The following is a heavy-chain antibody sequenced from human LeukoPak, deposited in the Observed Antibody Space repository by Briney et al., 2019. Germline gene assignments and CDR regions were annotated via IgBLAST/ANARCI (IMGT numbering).Heavy chain of an antibody. CDR2: IYPGDSDT. V-gene: IGHV5-51*01. CDR3: ARTYYYDSSGYYQLDY. Sequence: GESLKISCQGSGYSFTSYWIGWVRQMPGKGLEWMGIIYPGDSDTRYSPSFQGQVTISADKSISTAYLQWSSLKASDTAMYYCARTYYYDSSGYYQLDYWGQGTLVTVSS. D-gene: IGHD3-22*01. CDR1: GYSFTSYW. J-gene: IGHJ4*02.